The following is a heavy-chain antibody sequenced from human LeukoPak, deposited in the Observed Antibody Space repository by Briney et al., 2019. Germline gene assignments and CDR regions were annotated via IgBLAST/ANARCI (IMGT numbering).Heavy chain of an antibody. D-gene: IGHD3-3*01. CDR2: IKSKTDGGTT. CDR3: TTDQSYDFWSGYF. V-gene: IGHV3-15*01. CDR1: GFTFSSYW. J-gene: IGHJ4*02. Sequence: GGSLRLSCAASGFTFSSYWMSWVRQAPGKGLEWVGRIKSKTDGGTTDYAAPVKGRFTISRDDSKNTLYLQMNSLKTEDTAVYYCTTDQSYDFWSGYFWGQGTLVTVSS.